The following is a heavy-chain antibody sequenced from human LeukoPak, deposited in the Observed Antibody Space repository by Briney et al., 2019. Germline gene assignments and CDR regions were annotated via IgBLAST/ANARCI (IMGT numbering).Heavy chain of an antibody. CDR3: ARGADIVVVPAATRGSWFDP. D-gene: IGHD2-2*01. J-gene: IGHJ5*02. CDR2: IYYSGST. CDR1: GGSLSSYY. V-gene: IGHV4-59*01. Sequence: SETLSLTCTVSGGSLSSYYWSWIRQPPGKGLEWIGYIYYSGSTNYNPSLKSRVTISVDTSKNQFSLKLSSVTAADTAVYYCARGADIVVVPAATRGSWFDPWGQGTLVTVSS.